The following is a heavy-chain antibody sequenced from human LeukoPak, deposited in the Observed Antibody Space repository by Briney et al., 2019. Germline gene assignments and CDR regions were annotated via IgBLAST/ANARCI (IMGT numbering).Heavy chain of an antibody. V-gene: IGHV1-46*01. CDR1: GYTFTRYY. CDR2: FNPSGGST. D-gene: IGHD2-21*01. CDR3: ARDGGGDDVFDF. J-gene: IGHJ3*01. Sequence: GASVKVSCKASGYTFTRYYIHWVRQAPGQGLEWMAIFNPSGGSTTYAQKFQGRVTMTRDTSTSTVYMELSSLRSEDTAVYYCARDGGGDDVFDFWGQGTMVTVSS.